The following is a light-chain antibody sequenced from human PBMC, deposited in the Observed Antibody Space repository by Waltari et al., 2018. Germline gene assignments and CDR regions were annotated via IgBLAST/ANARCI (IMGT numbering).Light chain of an antibody. CDR1: QSISSW. V-gene: IGKV1-5*03. CDR3: QQSYRDVGFR. J-gene: IGKJ2*03. Sequence: DIQMTQSPSTLSASIGDRVTITCRASQSISSWLAWYQQKPGKVPNLLIYRASTLESGVPSRFSGSGSGTQFTLTISCLQPDDFATYYCQQSYRDVGFRFGQGTKL. CDR2: RAS.